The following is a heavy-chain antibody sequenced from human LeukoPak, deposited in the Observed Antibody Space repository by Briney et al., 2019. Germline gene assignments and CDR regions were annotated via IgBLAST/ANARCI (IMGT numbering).Heavy chain of an antibody. J-gene: IGHJ6*03. CDR3: ARAGIGYYYDSSGYWRYYYYMDV. CDR2: TYYRSKWYN. D-gene: IGHD3-22*01. Sequence: SQTLSLTCAISGDSVSSNSAAWNWIRQSPSRGLEWLGRTYYRSKWYNDYAVSVKSRITINPDTSKNQFSLQLNSVTPEDTAVYYCARAGIGYYYDSSGYWRYYYYMDVWGKGTTVTVSS. CDR1: GDSVSSNSAA. V-gene: IGHV6-1*01.